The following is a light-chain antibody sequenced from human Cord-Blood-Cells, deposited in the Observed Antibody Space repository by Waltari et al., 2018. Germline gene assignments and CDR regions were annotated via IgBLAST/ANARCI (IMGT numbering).Light chain of an antibody. Sequence: QSALTQPASVSGSPVQSITISCTGTSSDVGGYNYVSWYQQHPGKAPKPMIYDVSNPPSCVSNPFSGSQSSHTASLTISGLQAEDEADYYCSSYTISSYVFGTGTKVTVL. CDR3: SSYTISSYV. CDR1: SSDVGGYNY. J-gene: IGLJ1*01. CDR2: DVS. V-gene: IGLV2-14*03.